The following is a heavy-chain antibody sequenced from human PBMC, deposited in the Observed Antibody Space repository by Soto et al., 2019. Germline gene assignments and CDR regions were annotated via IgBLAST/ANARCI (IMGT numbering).Heavy chain of an antibody. Sequence: GEPLKISCKGSGYSFTSFWIGWVRQISGKGLEWMGIIYPGDSDTRYSLSFQGQVTISADKSINTAYLQWSSLKASDTAMYYCARFTVVVATTADYYYYYMDVWGKGTTVTVSS. CDR1: GYSFTSFW. CDR2: IYPGDSDT. J-gene: IGHJ6*03. CDR3: ARFTVVVATTADYYYYYMDV. D-gene: IGHD2-15*01. V-gene: IGHV5-51*01.